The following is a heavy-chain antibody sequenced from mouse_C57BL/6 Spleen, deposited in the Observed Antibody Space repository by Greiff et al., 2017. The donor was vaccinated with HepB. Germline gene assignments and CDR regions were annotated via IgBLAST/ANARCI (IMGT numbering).Heavy chain of an antibody. V-gene: IGHV1-82*01. Sequence: VQLQQSGPELVKPGASVKISCKASGYAFSSSWMNWVKQRPGKGLEWIGRIYPGDGDTNYNGKFKGKATLNADKSSSTAYMQLSSLTSEDSAVYFCARGGIITTQYYFDYWGQGTTLTFSS. J-gene: IGHJ2*01. CDR3: ARGGIITTQYYFDY. D-gene: IGHD1-1*01. CDR2: IYPGDGDT. CDR1: GYAFSSSW.